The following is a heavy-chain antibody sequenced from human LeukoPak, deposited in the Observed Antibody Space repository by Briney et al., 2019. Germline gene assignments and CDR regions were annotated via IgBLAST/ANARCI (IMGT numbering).Heavy chain of an antibody. J-gene: IGHJ6*03. V-gene: IGHV4-4*07. Sequence: SETLPLTCTVSGASITAHSWNWIRQPAGKALEWIGRIHGNGSTNYNPSLKSRVTMSLDTSKSQFSLKLPSVTAADTALYYCARDMVSTWPYFYTYYYMDVWGQGTTVAVSS. CDR3: ARDMVSTWPYFYTYYYMDV. CDR1: GASITAHS. CDR2: IHGNGST. D-gene: IGHD3-22*01.